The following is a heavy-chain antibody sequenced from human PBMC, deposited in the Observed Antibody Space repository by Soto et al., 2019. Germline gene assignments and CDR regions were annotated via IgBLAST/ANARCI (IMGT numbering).Heavy chain of an antibody. CDR3: ARRGVANSRDAFDI. Sequence: QVQLVQSGAEVKKPGTSVKVSCEVSGGTFSNYAITWVRQAPGQGFEWRGGAIPVYGSTNYAQKFQGRVTITAGESATTTFMELSSLRSDDTAVYYCARRGVANSRDAFDIWGQGTLVTVS. V-gene: IGHV1-69*01. CDR2: AIPVYGST. D-gene: IGHD1-26*01. J-gene: IGHJ3*02. CDR1: GGTFSNYA.